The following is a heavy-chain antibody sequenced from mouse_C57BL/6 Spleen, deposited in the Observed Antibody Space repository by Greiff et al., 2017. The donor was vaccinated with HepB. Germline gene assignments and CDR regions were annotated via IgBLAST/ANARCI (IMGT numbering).Heavy chain of an antibody. V-gene: IGHV1-50*01. D-gene: IGHD2-2*01. Sequence: QVQLQQPGAELVKPGASVKLSCKASGYTFTSYWMQWVKQRPGQGLEWIGEIDPSDSYTNYNQKFKGKATLTVATSSSTAYMQLSSLTSEDSAVYYCARSSMVTTGDFDYWGQGTTLTVSS. CDR1: GYTFTSYW. CDR2: IDPSDSYT. CDR3: ARSSMVTTGDFDY. J-gene: IGHJ2*01.